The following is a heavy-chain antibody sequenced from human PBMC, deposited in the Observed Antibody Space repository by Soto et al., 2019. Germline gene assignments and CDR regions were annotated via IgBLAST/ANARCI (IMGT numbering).Heavy chain of an antibody. CDR3: AKSGTRRGYSGSLGDAFDI. J-gene: IGHJ3*02. CDR2: ISGSGGST. CDR1: GFTFSSYA. D-gene: IGHD1-26*01. V-gene: IGHV3-23*01. Sequence: EVQLLESGGGLVQPGGSLRLSCAASGFTFSSYAMSWVRQAPGKGLEWVSAISGSGGSTYFADSVKGRFTISRDNSKNTLYLQMNSLRAEDTAVYYCAKSGTRRGYSGSLGDAFDIWGQGTMVTVSS.